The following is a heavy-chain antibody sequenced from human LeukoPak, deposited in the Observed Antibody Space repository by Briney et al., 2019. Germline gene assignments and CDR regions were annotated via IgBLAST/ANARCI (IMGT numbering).Heavy chain of an antibody. CDR2: IIPILGIA. CDR1: GGTFSSYA. J-gene: IGHJ5*02. V-gene: IGHV1-69*04. CDR3: ARVSWFDP. Sequence: ASVTVSCKASGGTFSSYAISWVRQAPGQGLEWMGRIIPILGIANYAQKFQGRVTITADKSTSTAYMELSSLRSEDTAVYYCARVSWFDPWGQGTLVTVSS.